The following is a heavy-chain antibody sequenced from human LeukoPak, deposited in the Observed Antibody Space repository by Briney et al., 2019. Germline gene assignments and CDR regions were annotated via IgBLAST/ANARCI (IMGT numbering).Heavy chain of an antibody. J-gene: IGHJ4*02. CDR1: GYTFTGYY. Sequence: ASVKVSCKASGYTFTGYYMHWVRQAPGQGLEWMGWINPNSGGTNYAQKFQGRVTMTRDTSISTAYMELSRLRSDDTAVYCCAREYSGYDYEGDYWGQGTLVTVSS. CDR3: AREYSGYDYEGDY. V-gene: IGHV1-2*02. CDR2: INPNSGGT. D-gene: IGHD5-12*01.